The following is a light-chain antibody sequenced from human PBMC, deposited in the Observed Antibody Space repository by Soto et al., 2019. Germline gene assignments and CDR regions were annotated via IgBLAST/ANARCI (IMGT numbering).Light chain of an antibody. CDR2: DVT. V-gene: IGLV2-8*01. CDR3: CSYAVRNHFDV. CDR1: SSDVGAYNY. J-gene: IGLJ1*01. Sequence: QSALTQPPSASGSPGQSVTISCTGTSSDVGAYNYVHWYQQHPGKAPKLIIYDVTKRPSGVPDRFSGSKSGNTASLTVSGLQAEDEADYYCCSYAVRNHFDVFGTGTKLTVL.